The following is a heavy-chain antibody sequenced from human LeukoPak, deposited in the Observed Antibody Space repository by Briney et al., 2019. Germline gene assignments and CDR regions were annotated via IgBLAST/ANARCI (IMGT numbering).Heavy chain of an antibody. Sequence: PGGSLRLSCAASGFTFSSFAMSWVRQAPGKGLEWVSAISGSGGSTYYADSVKGRFTISRDNSKSTLYLQMNSLRAEDTAVYYCAKGWWEGFDYWGQGTLVTVSS. CDR3: AKGWWEGFDY. J-gene: IGHJ4*02. CDR1: GFTFSSFA. D-gene: IGHD1-26*01. CDR2: ISGSGGST. V-gene: IGHV3-23*01.